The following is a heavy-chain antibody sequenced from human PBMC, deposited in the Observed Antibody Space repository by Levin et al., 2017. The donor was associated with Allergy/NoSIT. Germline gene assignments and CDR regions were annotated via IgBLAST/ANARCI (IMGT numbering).Heavy chain of an antibody. Sequence: SLKISCEASGFIFEDYAMHWVRQVPGKGLEWVAGISWSSHSLGYADSVKGRFTISRDNAKNSLYLQMYSLRFEDTALYYCTKDIFRGYSVGSKFEVYCLHVCGHEAAVTV. CDR3: TKDIFRGYSVGSKFEVYCLHV. CDR1: GFIFEDYA. CDR2: ISWSSHSL. V-gene: IGHV3-9*01. J-gene: IGHJ6*02. D-gene: IGHD6-25*01.